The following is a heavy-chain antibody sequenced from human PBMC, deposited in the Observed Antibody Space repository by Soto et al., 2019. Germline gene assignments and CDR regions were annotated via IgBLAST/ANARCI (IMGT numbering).Heavy chain of an antibody. CDR3: AKDKMEQWLVGGYFDY. J-gene: IGHJ4*02. Sequence: GGSLRLSCSASGFTFSSYAMSWVRQAPGKGLEWVSAIIDDGGRAYYADSVKGRFTISRDNSKNTLSLQMNSLRAEDTAVYYCAKDKMEQWLVGGYFDYWGQGTQVTVSS. V-gene: IGHV3-23*01. CDR1: GFTFSSYA. D-gene: IGHD6-19*01. CDR2: IIDDGGRA.